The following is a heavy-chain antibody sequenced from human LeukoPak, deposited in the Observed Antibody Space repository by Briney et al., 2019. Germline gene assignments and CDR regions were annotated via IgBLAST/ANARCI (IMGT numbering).Heavy chain of an antibody. CDR1: RFTFSSYA. J-gene: IGHJ4*02. CDR2: ISGSGGST. Sequence: GGSLRLSCAASRFTFSSYAMSWVRQAPGEGLEWVSAISGSGGSTYYADSVKGRFTISRDNSKNTLYLQMNSLRAEDTAVYYCAARWGYSSGDYWGRGTLVTVSS. V-gene: IGHV3-23*01. D-gene: IGHD3-22*01. CDR3: AARWGYSSGDY.